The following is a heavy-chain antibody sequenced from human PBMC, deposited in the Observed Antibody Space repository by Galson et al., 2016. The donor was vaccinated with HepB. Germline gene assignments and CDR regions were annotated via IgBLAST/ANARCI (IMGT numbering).Heavy chain of an antibody. Sequence: SVKVSCKASGYTFTDYYIHWVRQAPGQGLEWMGRIYPDSGGANYAERFQGRVTMTRDTSITTAYMELSRLRSDDTAVYYCARDEYATATVVLFDSWGQGTLVTVSS. CDR2: IYPDSGGA. J-gene: IGHJ4*02. CDR3: ARDEYATATVVLFDS. V-gene: IGHV1-2*02. D-gene: IGHD4-23*01. CDR1: GYTFTDYY.